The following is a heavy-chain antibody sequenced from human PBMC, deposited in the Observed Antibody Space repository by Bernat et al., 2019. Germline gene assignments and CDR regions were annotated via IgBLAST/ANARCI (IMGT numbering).Heavy chain of an antibody. D-gene: IGHD3-22*01. V-gene: IGHV3-9*02. CDR1: GFTSDDYA. CDR2: ISWNSGSI. J-gene: IGHJ5*02. CDR3: AKDTGPYYYDSSSDNWFDP. Sequence: EVQLVESGGGLVQPGRSLRLSCAASGFTSDDYAMHWVRQAPGKGLEWASGISWNSGSIGYADSVKGRFTVSRDNAKNSLCLQINSLRAEDAAVYYSAKDTGPYYYDSSSDNWFDPWGQGTLVTVSS.